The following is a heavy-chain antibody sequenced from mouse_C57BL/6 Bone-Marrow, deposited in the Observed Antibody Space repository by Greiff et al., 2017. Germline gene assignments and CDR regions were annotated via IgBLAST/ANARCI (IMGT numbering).Heavy chain of an antibody. CDR3: ARRDDYDEGLFAY. CDR1: GFTFSDYG. D-gene: IGHD2-4*01. CDR2: ISSGSSTI. V-gene: IGHV5-17*01. Sequence: EVQLVESGGGLVKPGGSLKLSCAASGFTFSDYGMHWVRQAPEKGLEWVAYISSGSSTIYYADTVKGRFTISRDNAKNTLFLQMTSLRSEDTAMYYCARRDDYDEGLFAYWGQGTLVTVSA. J-gene: IGHJ3*01.